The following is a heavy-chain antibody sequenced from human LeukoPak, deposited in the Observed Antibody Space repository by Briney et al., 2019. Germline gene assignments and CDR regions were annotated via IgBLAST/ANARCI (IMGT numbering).Heavy chain of an antibody. Sequence: GASVKVSCKASGYTFTGYYMHWVRQAPGQGLEWMGWINPNSGGTNYAQKFQGGVTMTRDTSISTAYMELSRLRSDDTAVYYCARDGRVMGRGVNYWFDPWGQGTLVTVSS. CDR3: ARDGRVMGRGVNYWFDP. CDR1: GYTFTGYY. V-gene: IGHV1-2*02. CDR2: INPNSGGT. D-gene: IGHD3-10*01. J-gene: IGHJ5*02.